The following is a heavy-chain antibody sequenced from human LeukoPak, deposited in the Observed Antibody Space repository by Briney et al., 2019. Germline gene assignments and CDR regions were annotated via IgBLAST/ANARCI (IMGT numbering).Heavy chain of an antibody. Sequence: GGSLSLFCAASGFTFSSYSMNWVRQAPGKGLEWLSSISSSSSYIYYADSVKGRFTISRDNAKNSLYLQMNSLRAEDTAVYYCARSHRKTYYYDSSGYCYYWGQGTLVTVSS. CDR3: ARSHRKTYYYDSSGYCYY. CDR1: GFTFSSYS. CDR2: ISSSSSYI. D-gene: IGHD3-22*01. J-gene: IGHJ4*02. V-gene: IGHV3-21*01.